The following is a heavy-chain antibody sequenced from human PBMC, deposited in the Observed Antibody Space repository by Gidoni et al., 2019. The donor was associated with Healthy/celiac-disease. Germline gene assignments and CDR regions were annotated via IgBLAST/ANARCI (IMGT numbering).Heavy chain of an antibody. CDR1: GGSIRSYY. J-gene: IGHJ6*02. Sequence: QVQLQESGPGLVKPSETLSLTCTVSGGSIRSYYRSWLRQPAGKGLEWIGRIYTRGSTNYNPPLKSRVTMSVDTSKNQFSLKLSSVTAADTAVYYCARESGVPAATYYYYYYGMDVWGQGTTVTVSS. CDR2: IYTRGST. V-gene: IGHV4-4*07. D-gene: IGHD2-2*01. CDR3: ARESGVPAATYYYYYYGMDV.